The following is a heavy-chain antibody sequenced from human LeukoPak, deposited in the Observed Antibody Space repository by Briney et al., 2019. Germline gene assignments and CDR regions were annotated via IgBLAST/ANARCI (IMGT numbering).Heavy chain of an antibody. CDR2: IYYSGIT. J-gene: IGHJ4*02. V-gene: IGHV4-39*01. CDR1: GGSISSSGYY. Sequence: SETLSLTCTVSGGSISSSGYYWGWIRQPPGKGLEWMGSIYYSGITYYNPSLKSRVTISVDTSKNQFSLKLSSVTAADTAVYYCARLADIVVVVAATTGGFDYWGQGTLVTVSS. D-gene: IGHD2-15*01. CDR3: ARLADIVVVVAATTGGFDY.